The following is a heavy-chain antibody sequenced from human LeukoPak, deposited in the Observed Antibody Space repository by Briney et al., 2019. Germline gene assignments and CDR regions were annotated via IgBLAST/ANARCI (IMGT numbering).Heavy chain of an antibody. J-gene: IGHJ3*02. Sequence: GESLKISCKGSGYSFTSYWIGWVRQMPGKGLEWMGIIYPGDSDTRYSPSFQGQVTISADKSISTAYLQWSSLKASDTAMYYCARRGGWFQNRDAFDIWGQGTMVTVSS. D-gene: IGHD3-10*01. V-gene: IGHV5-51*01. CDR1: GYSFTSYW. CDR2: IYPGDSDT. CDR3: ARRGGWFQNRDAFDI.